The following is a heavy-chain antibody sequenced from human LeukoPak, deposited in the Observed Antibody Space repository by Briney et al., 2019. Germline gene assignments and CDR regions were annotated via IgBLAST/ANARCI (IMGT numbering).Heavy chain of an antibody. Sequence: PGRSLRLSCAASGFTFSSYAMHWVRQAPGKGLEWVAVISYDGSNIYYADSVKGRFTISRDNSKNTLYLQMNSLRAEDTAVYYCAKDRAAAGYDYWGQGTLVTVSS. V-gene: IGHV3-30*04. CDR3: AKDRAAAGYDY. CDR2: ISYDGSNI. J-gene: IGHJ4*02. D-gene: IGHD6-13*01. CDR1: GFTFSSYA.